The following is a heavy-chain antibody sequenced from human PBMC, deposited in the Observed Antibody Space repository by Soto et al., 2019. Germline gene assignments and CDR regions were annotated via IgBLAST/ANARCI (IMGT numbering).Heavy chain of an antibody. D-gene: IGHD1-26*01. V-gene: IGHV1-58*02. CDR3: AEGPLVGGSGRPLDY. J-gene: IGHJ4*02. CDR2: IVVGSGNT. Sequence: QMQLVQSGPEVKKPGTSVKVSCKSSGFTFTSSAMQWVRQARGQRLECIGWIVVGSGNTNYAQKFQERVTITRDMSTSTAYMELSSLRSEDTAVYYCAEGPLVGGSGRPLDYWGQGPLVTVSS. CDR1: GFTFTSSA.